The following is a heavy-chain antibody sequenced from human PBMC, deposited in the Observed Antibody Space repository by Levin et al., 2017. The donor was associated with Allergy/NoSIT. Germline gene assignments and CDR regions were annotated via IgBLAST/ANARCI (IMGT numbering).Heavy chain of an antibody. CDR3: ARKRIADYYFDY. V-gene: IGHV4-34*01. Sequence: PSETLSLTCAVYGGSFSGYYWSWIRQPPGKGLEWIGEINHSGSTNYNPSLKSRVTISVDTSKNQFSLKLSSVTAADTAVYYCARKRIADYYFDYWGQGTLVTVSS. CDR1: GGSFSGYY. J-gene: IGHJ4*02. D-gene: IGHD6-13*01. CDR2: INHSGST.